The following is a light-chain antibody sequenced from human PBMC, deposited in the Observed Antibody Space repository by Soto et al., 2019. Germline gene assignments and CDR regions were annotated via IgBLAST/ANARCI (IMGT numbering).Light chain of an antibody. V-gene: IGKV3-20*01. CDR2: GAS. CDR1: QSVTISY. CDR3: QQYGTLPRT. Sequence: EIVLTQSPGTLSLSPGERATLSCRASQSVTISYLAWYQQKPGQAPRLLIYGASSRATDIPDRFSGSGSGADFTLTISRLEPEDFAVYYCQQYGTLPRTFGQGTKVEI. J-gene: IGKJ1*01.